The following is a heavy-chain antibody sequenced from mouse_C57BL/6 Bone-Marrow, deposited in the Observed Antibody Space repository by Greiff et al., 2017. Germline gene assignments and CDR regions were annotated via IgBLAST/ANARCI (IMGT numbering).Heavy chain of an antibody. D-gene: IGHD2-2*01. CDR3: ARWIYYGYSCAMDY. V-gene: IGHV1-18*01. J-gene: IGHJ4*01. CDR1: GYTFTDSN. CDR2: INPNNGGT. Sequence: EVQLQQSGPELVKPGASVKIPCKASGYTFTDSNMDWVKQSHGKSLEWIGDINPNNGGTIYNQKFKGKATLTVDKSSSTAYMELRSLTSDDTAVYYCARWIYYGYSCAMDYWGQGTSVTVSS.